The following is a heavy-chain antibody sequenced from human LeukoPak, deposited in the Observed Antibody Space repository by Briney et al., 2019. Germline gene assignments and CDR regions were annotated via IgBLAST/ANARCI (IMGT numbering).Heavy chain of an antibody. D-gene: IGHD3-10*01. CDR2: IYYSGST. Sequence: SETLYLTCTVSGGSISSSSYYLGWIREPPGTGLEWIGSIYYSGSTYYNPSLKSRDTISGDTPKNQFSLKLSSVTAADTAVYYCARHHEWFGESNYYYYLDVWGKGTTVTVSS. V-gene: IGHV4-39*01. CDR3: ARHHEWFGESNYYYYLDV. J-gene: IGHJ6*03. CDR1: GGSISSSSYY.